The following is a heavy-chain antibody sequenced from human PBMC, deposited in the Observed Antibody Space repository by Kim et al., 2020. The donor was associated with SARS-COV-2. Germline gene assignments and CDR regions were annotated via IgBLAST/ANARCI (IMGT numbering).Heavy chain of an antibody. J-gene: IGHJ3*02. CDR1: GGSFSNYA. V-gene: IGHV1-69*13. D-gene: IGHD2-2*01. Sequence: SVKVSCRTSGGSFSNYAISWVRQAPGQGLEWVGGIIPLFGTANYPQKFRDRVTVTADESTRTTYMELSSLTSEDTAVCYCGRDGIFGTTPPIDAFDIWG. CDR3: GRDGIFGTTPPIDAFDI. CDR2: IIPLFGTA.